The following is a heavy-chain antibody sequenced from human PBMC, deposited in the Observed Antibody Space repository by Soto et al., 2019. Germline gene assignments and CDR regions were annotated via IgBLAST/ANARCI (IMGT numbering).Heavy chain of an antibody. Sequence: GSTNYNPSLKSRVPIAVATSKNPFSLTLSSVTAADTAVYYCARGSAWGYWSGGSCYSRYDWCDPWGQGTLVTVSS. V-gene: IGHV4-34*01. D-gene: IGHD2-15*01. CDR3: ARGSAWGYWSGGSCYSRYDWCDP. CDR2: GST. J-gene: IGHJ5*02.